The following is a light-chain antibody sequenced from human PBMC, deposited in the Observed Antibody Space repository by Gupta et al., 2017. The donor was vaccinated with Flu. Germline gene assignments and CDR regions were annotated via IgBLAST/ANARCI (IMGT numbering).Light chain of an antibody. J-gene: IGLJ3*02. CDR2: EVT. V-gene: IGLV2-14*01. CDR3: SSYTSSRTVV. Sequence: TSSDIGGYNYVSWYQQHPRKAPKLMIYEVTKRPSGVSNLFSGFKSGNTASLTISGLQAEDEADYYCSSYTSSRTVVFGGGTRLTVL. CDR1: SSDIGGYNY.